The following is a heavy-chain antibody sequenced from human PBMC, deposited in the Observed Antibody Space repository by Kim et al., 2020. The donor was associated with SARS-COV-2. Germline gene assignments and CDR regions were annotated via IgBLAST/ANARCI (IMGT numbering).Heavy chain of an antibody. CDR3: ARERSPKYYFDY. Sequence: GGSLRLSCAASGFTFSSYGMHWVRQAPGKGLEWVAVISYDGSSKYYADSVKGRVTISRDNSKNTLYLQMNSLRAEYTAGYYCARERSPKYYFDYWGQGTLSPVSS. V-gene: IGHV3-33*05. CDR2: ISYDGSSK. J-gene: IGHJ4*02. D-gene: IGHD1-26*01. CDR1: GFTFSSYG.